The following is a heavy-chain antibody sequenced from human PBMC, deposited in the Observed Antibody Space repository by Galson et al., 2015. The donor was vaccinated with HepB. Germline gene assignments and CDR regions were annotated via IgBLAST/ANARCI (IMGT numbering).Heavy chain of an antibody. CDR3: VRGSNDYLGVDV. CDR1: GITFSDYW. V-gene: IGHV3-74*01. Sequence: SLRLSCAASGITFSDYWMHWVRQAPGKGLVWVSRIDNDGSSTDYADSVKGRFTIPRDNARDTLYLQMNSLRGEDTAVYYCVRGSNDYLGVDVWGQGTTVTVSS. J-gene: IGHJ6*02. CDR2: IDNDGSST.